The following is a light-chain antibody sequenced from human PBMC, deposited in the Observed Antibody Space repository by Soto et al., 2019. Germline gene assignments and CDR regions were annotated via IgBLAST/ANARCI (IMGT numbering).Light chain of an antibody. Sequence: EIVLTQSPGTLSLSPGERATLFCRASQTIATSQLAWYQQKPGQAPRLLMGASTRATGIPDRFSDSGSGTDFTLTISRLEPEDFAVYYCQQFAASPRTFGQGTKVDIK. CDR1: QTIATSQ. CDR2: GAS. J-gene: IGKJ1*01. V-gene: IGKV3-20*01. CDR3: QQFAASPRT.